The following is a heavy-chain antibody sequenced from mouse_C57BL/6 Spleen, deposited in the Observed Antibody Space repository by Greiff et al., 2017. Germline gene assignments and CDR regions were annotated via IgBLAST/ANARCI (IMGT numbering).Heavy chain of an antibody. Sequence: VHLVESGGGLVQPKGSLKLSCAASGFTFTTYAMHWVRQTPGKGLEWVARIRSNSSSNSTYYADSVRDRFTISRDDSHSMLYLQMNNLKTEDTAVYYCVRDYDSYWYFDVWGTGTTVTVST. J-gene: IGHJ1*03. CDR3: VRDYDSYWYFDV. CDR2: IRSNSSSNST. V-gene: IGHV10-3*01. CDR1: GFTFTTYA. D-gene: IGHD2-13*01.